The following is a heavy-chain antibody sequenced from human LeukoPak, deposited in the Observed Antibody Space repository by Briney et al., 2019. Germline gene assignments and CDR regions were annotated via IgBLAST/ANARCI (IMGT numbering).Heavy chain of an antibody. D-gene: IGHD3-22*01. Sequence: GGXLRLSCAASGFTFSSYGMHWVRQAPGKGREGVAAISGSVGRTYYADSVKGGFTISRDKSKNKLFMQMNRLRAEGTAVCYCARQPLRDYYDSSGYYPWFDYWGQGTLVTVSS. CDR1: GFTFSSYG. J-gene: IGHJ4*02. CDR2: ISGSVGRT. CDR3: ARQPLRDYYDSSGYYPWFDY. V-gene: IGHV3-23*01.